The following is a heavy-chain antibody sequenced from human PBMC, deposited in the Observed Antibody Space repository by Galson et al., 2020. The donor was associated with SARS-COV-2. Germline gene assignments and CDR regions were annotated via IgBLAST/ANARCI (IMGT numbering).Heavy chain of an antibody. CDR2: IYYSGST. Sequence: YWGWIRQPPGKGLEWIGSIYYSGSTYYNPSLKSRVTISVDTSKNQFSLKLSSVTAADTAVYYCARHNDILTGYPIHYFDYWGQGTLVTVSS. V-gene: IGHV4-39*01. J-gene: IGHJ4*02. CDR3: ARHNDILTGYPIHYFDY. D-gene: IGHD3-9*01. CDR1: Y.